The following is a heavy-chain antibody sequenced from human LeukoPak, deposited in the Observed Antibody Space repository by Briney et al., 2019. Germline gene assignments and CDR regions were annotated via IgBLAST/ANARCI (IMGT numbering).Heavy chain of an antibody. J-gene: IGHJ3*02. CDR3: ASNRSPRSKLDAFDI. CDR2: IYTSGST. CDR1: GGSISSGSYY. D-gene: IGHD2/OR15-2a*01. Sequence: NPSQTLSLTCTVSGGSISSGSYYWSWIRQPAGKGLEWIGRIYTSGSTNYNPSLKSRVTISVDTSKNQFSLKLSSVTAADTAVYYSASNRSPRSKLDAFDIWGQGTMVTVSS. V-gene: IGHV4-61*02.